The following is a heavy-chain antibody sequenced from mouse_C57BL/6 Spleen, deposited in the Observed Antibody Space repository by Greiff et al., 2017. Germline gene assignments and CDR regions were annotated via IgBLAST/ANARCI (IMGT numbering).Heavy chain of an antibody. Sequence: QVQLQQSGPELVKPGASVKISCKASGYAFSSSWMNWVKQRPGKGLEWIGRIYPGDGDTNYNGKFKGKATLTADKSSSTAYMQLSSLTSEDSAVYFCARKDYYFDYWGQGTTLTVSS. CDR3: ARKDYYFDY. J-gene: IGHJ2*01. CDR2: IYPGDGDT. CDR1: GYAFSSSW. V-gene: IGHV1-82*01.